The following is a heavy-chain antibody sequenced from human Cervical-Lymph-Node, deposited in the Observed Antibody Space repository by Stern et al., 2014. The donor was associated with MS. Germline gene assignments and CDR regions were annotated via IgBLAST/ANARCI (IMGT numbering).Heavy chain of an antibody. CDR2: IIPVFGIV. V-gene: IGHV1-69*01. Sequence: QVQLVESGAEVRKPGSSVKVSCKASGGTFSTYAFNWVRQAPGQGLEWMGGIIPVFGIVNYAQDFQGRVTITADAATSTAYMELSNLRSDDTAVYYCARVNEGTAVEDYYYGLDVWGQGTTVTVSS. D-gene: IGHD6-19*01. CDR1: GGTFSTYA. J-gene: IGHJ6*02. CDR3: ARVNEGTAVEDYYYGLDV.